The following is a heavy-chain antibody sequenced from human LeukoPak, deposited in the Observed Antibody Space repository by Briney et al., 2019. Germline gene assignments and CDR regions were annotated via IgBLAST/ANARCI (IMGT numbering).Heavy chain of an antibody. D-gene: IGHD5-24*01. CDR1: GFSFSTYW. V-gene: IGHV3-7*01. Sequence: GGSLRLSCAASGFSFSTYWMSWVRQAPGKGLEWVANIKQDGSMKGYVDSVKGRFTISRDNSKSTLFLQMNSLRAEDTAVYYCAKVPERRDAYKISPPFDYWGQGTLVTVSS. CDR3: AKVPERRDAYKISPPFDY. J-gene: IGHJ4*02. CDR2: IKQDGSMK.